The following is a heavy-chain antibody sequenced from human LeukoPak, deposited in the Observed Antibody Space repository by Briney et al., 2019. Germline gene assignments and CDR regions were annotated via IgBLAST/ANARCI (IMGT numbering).Heavy chain of an antibody. CDR2: IYHSGRT. Sequence: SETLSLTCAVDGGSISSNSWWSGVRQPPEKGLEWIGEIYHSGRTNYNPSLKSRVTISVDKSKNQFSLKLSSVTAADTAVYYCAKVIYGSGNWFDPWAREPWSSSPQ. V-gene: IGHV4-4*02. CDR3: AKVIYGSGNWFDP. CDR1: GGSISSNSW. D-gene: IGHD3-10*01. J-gene: IGHJ5*02.